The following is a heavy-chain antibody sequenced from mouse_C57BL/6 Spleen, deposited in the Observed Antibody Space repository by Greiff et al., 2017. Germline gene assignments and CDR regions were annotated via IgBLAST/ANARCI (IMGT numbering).Heavy chain of an antibody. V-gene: IGHV2-6-1*01. J-gene: IGHJ4*01. D-gene: IGHD2-2*01. CDR3: AIHNPWLRDAIDY. CDR1: GFSLTSYG. CDR2: IWSDGST. Sequence: QVQLKASGPGLVAPSQSLSITCTVSGFSLTSYGVHWVRPPPGKGLEWLVVIWSDGSTTYNSALKSRLSISKDNSKSQVFFKMNSLHTYDTAIYYCAIHNPWLRDAIDYWGQGTSVTVSS.